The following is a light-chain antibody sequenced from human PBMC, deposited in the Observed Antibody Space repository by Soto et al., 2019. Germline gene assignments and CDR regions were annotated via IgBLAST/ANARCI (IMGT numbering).Light chain of an antibody. CDR3: ASFTSSTTVV. CDR1: SSDVGGYNY. V-gene: IGLV2-14*03. Sequence: QSALTQPASVSGSPGQSITISCAGTSSDVGGYNYVSWYQQHPGKVPRLIISDVNKRPSGVSDRFSGSKSGNTASLTISGLQAEDEADYYCASFTSSTTVVFGGGTKLTVL. J-gene: IGLJ2*01. CDR2: DVN.